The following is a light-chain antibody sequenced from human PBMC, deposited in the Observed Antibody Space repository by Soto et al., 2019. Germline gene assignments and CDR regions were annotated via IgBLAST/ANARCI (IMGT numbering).Light chain of an antibody. CDR3: QQYNNWPYT. CDR1: QSVGSN. CDR2: GTS. V-gene: IGKV3-15*01. Sequence: EIVMTQSPVTLSVSPGERAALSCRASQSVGSNFAWYQQRPGQAPRVLIYGTSTRATGVPARFSGSGSGPDYTLTISSLQSEDFAVYYCQQYNNWPYTFGQGTRLEIK. J-gene: IGKJ2*01.